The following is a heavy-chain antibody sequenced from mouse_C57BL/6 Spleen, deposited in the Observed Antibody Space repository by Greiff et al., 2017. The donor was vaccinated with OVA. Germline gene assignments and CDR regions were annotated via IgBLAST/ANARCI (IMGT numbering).Heavy chain of an antibody. CDR1: GYTFTDYE. D-gene: IGHD1-1*01. CDR3: TRRYGSSYGGYAMDY. Sequence: QVQLQQSGAELVRPGASVTLSCKASGYTFTDYEMHWVKQTPVHGLEWIGAIDPETGGTAYHQKFKGKAILTADKSSSTAYMELRSLTSEDSAVYYCTRRYGSSYGGYAMDYWGQGTSVTVSS. V-gene: IGHV1-15*01. J-gene: IGHJ4*01. CDR2: IDPETGGT.